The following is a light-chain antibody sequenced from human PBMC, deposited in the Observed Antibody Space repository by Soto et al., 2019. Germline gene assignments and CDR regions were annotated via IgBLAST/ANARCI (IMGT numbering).Light chain of an antibody. Sequence: EIVLTQSPGTLSLSPGERATLSCRTSQSVSSTYLAWYQHKPGRSPRLLIYGTSNRATGIPDRFSGSGFGTDFTLTISRLEPEDFAVYYGQQYGSSPNTFGQGTNVEIK. CDR3: QQYGSSPNT. V-gene: IGKV3-20*01. CDR1: QSVSSTY. J-gene: IGKJ2*01. CDR2: GTS.